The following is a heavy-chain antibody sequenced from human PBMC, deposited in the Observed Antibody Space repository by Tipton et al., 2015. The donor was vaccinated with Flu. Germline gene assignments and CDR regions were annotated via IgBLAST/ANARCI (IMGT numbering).Heavy chain of an antibody. CDR1: GYRFTSYW. J-gene: IGHJ4*02. Sequence: QLVQSGAEVKKPGESLKISCKASGYRFTSYWIGWVRQMPGKGLVWIGVLYPGDSDSRYSPSFQGQVTISVDKSITTAYLQWSSLKASDPAMYYCVRRPYYSGSGSAWGYWGQGTLVTGSS. V-gene: IGHV5-51*03. CDR3: VRRPYYSGSGSAWGY. CDR2: LYPGDSDS. D-gene: IGHD3-10*01.